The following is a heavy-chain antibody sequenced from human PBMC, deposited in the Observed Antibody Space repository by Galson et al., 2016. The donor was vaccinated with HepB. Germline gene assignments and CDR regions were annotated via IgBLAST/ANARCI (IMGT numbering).Heavy chain of an antibody. Sequence: LSLTCTVSGGSISSGGYYWSWIRQHPGKGLEWIGYIYYSGSTYYNPSLKSRVTISVDTSKTQFSLKLSSVTAADTAVYYCARFSDYGDYGFDYWGQGTLVTVSS. J-gene: IGHJ4*02. CDR2: IYYSGST. V-gene: IGHV4-31*03. CDR3: ARFSDYGDYGFDY. CDR1: GGSISSGGYY. D-gene: IGHD4-17*01.